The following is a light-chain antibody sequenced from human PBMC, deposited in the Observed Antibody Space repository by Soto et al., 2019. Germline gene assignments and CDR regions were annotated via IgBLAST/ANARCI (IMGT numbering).Light chain of an antibody. V-gene: IGLV2-23*02. CDR3: CSYAGSSTYVV. CDR1: SSDVGSYNL. CDR2: EVS. Sequence: QSALTQPASVSGSPGQSITISCTGTSSDVGSYNLVSWYQQHPGKAPKLMIYEVSQRPSGVSNRFSGSKSVNTASLTISGLQAEDEADYYCCSYAGSSTYVVFGGGTKLTVL. J-gene: IGLJ2*01.